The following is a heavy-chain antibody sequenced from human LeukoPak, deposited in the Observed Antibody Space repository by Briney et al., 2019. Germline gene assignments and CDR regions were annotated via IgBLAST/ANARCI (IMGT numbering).Heavy chain of an antibody. CDR3: AKTLAYYFDY. J-gene: IGHJ4*02. Sequence: GGSLRLSCAAPGFTFDDYGMSWVRQAPGKGLEWVSGINWNGGSTGYADSVKGRFTISRDNSKNTLYLQMNSLRAEDTAVYYCAKTLAYYFDYWGQGTLVTVSS. CDR2: INWNGGST. D-gene: IGHD4-23*01. V-gene: IGHV3-20*04. CDR1: GFTFDDYG.